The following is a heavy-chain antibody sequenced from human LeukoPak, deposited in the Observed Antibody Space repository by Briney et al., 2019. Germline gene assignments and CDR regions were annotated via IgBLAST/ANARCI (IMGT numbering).Heavy chain of an antibody. V-gene: IGHV3-30*03. CDR3: ASCGDGEGRYCDY. J-gene: IGHJ4*02. Sequence: GGSLRLSCAASGFTFSSYGMHWVRQAPGKGLEWVAVISYDGSNKYYADSVKGRFTISRDNSKNTLYLQMNSLRAEDTAVFYCASCGDGEGRYCDYWGQGTLVTVSS. D-gene: IGHD4-17*01. CDR2: ISYDGSNK. CDR1: GFTFSSYG.